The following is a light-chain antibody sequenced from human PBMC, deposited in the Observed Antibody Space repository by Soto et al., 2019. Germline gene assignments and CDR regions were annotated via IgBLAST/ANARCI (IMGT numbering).Light chain of an antibody. CDR3: QQYHSYWT. CDR2: SAS. CDR1: QGISNS. Sequence: DVQLTQSPSFISLSAGDRVTITCRASQGISNSLAWYQQKPGKAPKLLIYSASTLQSGVPSRFSGGFSGTEFTLTISSLQTDDFSTYYCQQYHSYWTFGQGTKVDI. V-gene: IGKV1-9*01. J-gene: IGKJ1*01.